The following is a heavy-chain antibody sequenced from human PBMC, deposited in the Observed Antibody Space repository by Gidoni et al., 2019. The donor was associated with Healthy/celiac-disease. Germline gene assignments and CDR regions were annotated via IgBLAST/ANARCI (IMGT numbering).Heavy chain of an antibody. J-gene: IGHJ4*02. V-gene: IGHV4-38-2*02. D-gene: IGHD1-26*01. CDR1: GYSISSGYY. CDR3: ARDLVGATSNIDY. CDR2: IYHTGST. Sequence: QLQLQQSGPGLVKPSETLSLTCAVSGYSISSGYYWGWIRQPPGKGLEWIGSIYHTGSTYYNPSLKSRVTISVDTSKNQFSLRLSSVTAADTAVYYCARDLVGATSNIDYWGQGTLVTVSS.